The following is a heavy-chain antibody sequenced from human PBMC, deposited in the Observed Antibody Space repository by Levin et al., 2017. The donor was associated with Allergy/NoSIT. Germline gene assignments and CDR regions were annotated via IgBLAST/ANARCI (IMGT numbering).Heavy chain of an antibody. CDR1: GFTFSSYS. J-gene: IGHJ6*02. V-gene: IGHV3-21*01. CDR2: ISSSSSYI. CDR3: ARRDVVVPAALDYYYGMDV. D-gene: IGHD2-2*01. Sequence: GGSLRLSCAASGFTFSSYSMNWVRQAPGKGLEWVSSISSSSSYIYYADSVKGRFTISRDNAKNSLYLQMNSLRAEDTAVYYCARRDVVVPAALDYYYGMDVWGQGTTVTVSS.